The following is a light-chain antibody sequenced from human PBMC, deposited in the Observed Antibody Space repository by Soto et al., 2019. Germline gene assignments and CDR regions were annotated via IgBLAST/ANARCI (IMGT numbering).Light chain of an antibody. J-gene: IGKJ4*01. CDR2: AAS. V-gene: IGKV3-20*01. Sequence: EIVLTQSPDTLSLSPGERATLFCRASQTVNTNSLGWYQQKPGQAPRLLIDAASSRPTGIPDRFSGSGSGTDFTLTISRLEPEDFAVYYCQQHGDSLTFGGGTKVDIK. CDR1: QTVNTNS. CDR3: QQHGDSLT.